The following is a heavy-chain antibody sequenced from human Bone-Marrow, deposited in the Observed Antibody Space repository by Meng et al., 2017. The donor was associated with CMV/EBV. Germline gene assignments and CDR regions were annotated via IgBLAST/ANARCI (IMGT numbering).Heavy chain of an antibody. CDR1: GGTFSSYA. Sequence: SVKVSCKASGGTFSSYAISWVRQAPGQGLEWMGGIIPIFGTANYAQKFQGRVTITTDESTSTAYMELSSLRSEDTAVYYCAIGYCSSTSCYFDYWGQGTRVTGSS. CDR3: AIGYCSSTSCYFDY. CDR2: IIPIFGTA. J-gene: IGHJ4*02. D-gene: IGHD2-2*01. V-gene: IGHV1-69*05.